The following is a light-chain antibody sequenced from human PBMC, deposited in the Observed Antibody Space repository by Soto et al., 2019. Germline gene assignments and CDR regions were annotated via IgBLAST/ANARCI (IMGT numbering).Light chain of an antibody. J-gene: IGKJ4*01. CDR2: AAS. V-gene: IGKV3-20*01. Sequence: EIVLTQSPGTLSLSPGERATLSCRASQSVRNNYLAWYQEKPGQAPRLLIYAASSRATGIPDRFSGSGSGTDFTLIISRLEPEDFAVYYGQQYGSSPPLTFGGGTKVEIK. CDR1: QSVRNNY. CDR3: QQYGSSPPLT.